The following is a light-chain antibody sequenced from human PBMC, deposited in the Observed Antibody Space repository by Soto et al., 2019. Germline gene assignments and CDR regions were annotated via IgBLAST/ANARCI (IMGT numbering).Light chain of an antibody. CDR2: RNH. Sequence: QPVLTQPPSASGTPGQRVTISCSGRRSNIGSNTVNWYQQLPGTAPKLLIYRNHQRPSGVPDRFSGSKAGTSASLAISGLQSEDEADYYCAAWDDSLNGWVFGGGTKRTV. V-gene: IGLV1-44*01. CDR3: AAWDDSLNGWV. CDR1: RSNIGSNT. J-gene: IGLJ3*02.